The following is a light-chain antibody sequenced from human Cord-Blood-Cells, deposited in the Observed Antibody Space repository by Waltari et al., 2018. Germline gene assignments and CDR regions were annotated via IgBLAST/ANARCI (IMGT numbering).Light chain of an antibody. CDR1: SSDDGGYTY. CDR3: SSYAGSNNYV. CDR2: EVS. V-gene: IGLV2-8*01. J-gene: IGLJ1*01. Sequence: QSALTHPPSASGSPGQSVTITCTGTSSDDGGYTYVSWYQQHPRKAPKLMIYEVSKRPSGVPVRFSGSKSGNTASLTVSGLQAEDEADYYCSSYAGSNNYVFGTGTKVTVL.